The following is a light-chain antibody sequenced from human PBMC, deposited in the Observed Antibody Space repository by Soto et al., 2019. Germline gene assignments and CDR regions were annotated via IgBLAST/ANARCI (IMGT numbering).Light chain of an antibody. CDR3: QQYNILPPEWT. V-gene: IGKV3-15*01. CDR1: QSVSSN. CDR2: GAS. Sequence: EIVMTQSPAPLSVSAGERATISCRASQSVSSNLAWYQQKPGQAPRLLIYGASTRATGIPARFSGSGSGTEFNLTIRSLQSEDFADYYCQQYNILPPEWTFGEGTKVEIK. J-gene: IGKJ1*01.